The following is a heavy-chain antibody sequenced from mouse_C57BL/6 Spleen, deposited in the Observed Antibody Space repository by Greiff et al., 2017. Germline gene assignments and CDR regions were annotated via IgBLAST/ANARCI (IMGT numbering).Heavy chain of an antibody. J-gene: IGHJ4*01. CDR1: GYTFTSYG. CDR3: ARADGYPEGYAMDY. CDR2: IYPRSGNT. V-gene: IGHV1-81*01. Sequence: QVQLQQSGAELARPGASVKLSCKASGYTFTSYGISWVKQRTGQGLEWIGEIYPRSGNTYYNEKFKGKATLTADKSSRTAYMELRSLTSEDSAVXFCARADGYPEGYAMDYWGQGTSVTVSS. D-gene: IGHD2-3*01.